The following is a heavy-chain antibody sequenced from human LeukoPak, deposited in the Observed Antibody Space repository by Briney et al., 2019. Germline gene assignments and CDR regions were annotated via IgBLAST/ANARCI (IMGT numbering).Heavy chain of an antibody. Sequence: GGSLTLSCAASGFSFNNAWMRWFRQPPGEGLEWVVRIKSKTDGGTTDYAAPGKGRFTIARDDSKNTVYLQMNSLNTEDTAVYYCTRKGAAAFFDYWGQGTLVTVSS. CDR3: TRKGAAAFFDY. D-gene: IGHD6-13*01. CDR2: IKSKTDGGTT. J-gene: IGHJ4*02. CDR1: GFSFNNAW. V-gene: IGHV3-15*01.